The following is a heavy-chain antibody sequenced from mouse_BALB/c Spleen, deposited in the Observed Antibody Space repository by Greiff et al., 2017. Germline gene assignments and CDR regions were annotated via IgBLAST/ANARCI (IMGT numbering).Heavy chain of an antibody. CDR1: GYSITSGYY. Sequence: EVKVEESGPGLVKPSQSLSLTCSVTGYSITSGYYWNWIRQFPGNKLEWMGYISYDGSNNYNPSLKNRISITRDTSKNQFFLKLNSVTTEDTATLYCARTGDYDDYFDYWGQGTTLTVSS. CDR3: ARTGDYDDYFDY. J-gene: IGHJ2*01. D-gene: IGHD2-4*01. V-gene: IGHV3-6*02. CDR2: ISYDGSN.